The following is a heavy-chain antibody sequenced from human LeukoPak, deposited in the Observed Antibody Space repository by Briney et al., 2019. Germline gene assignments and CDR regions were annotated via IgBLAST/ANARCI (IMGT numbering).Heavy chain of an antibody. J-gene: IGHJ4*02. D-gene: IGHD6-19*01. V-gene: IGHV4-59*01. CDR1: GDSISNYY. CDR3: ARAEKAVTGTLDS. Sequence: SETLSLTRTVSGDSISNYYWSWIRQSPGKELEWIGYMYNRGSTIYNPSLKSRVTISTDTSKNQFSLRLTSVTAADTAVYYCARAEKAVTGTLDSWGQGTLITVSS. CDR2: MYNRGST.